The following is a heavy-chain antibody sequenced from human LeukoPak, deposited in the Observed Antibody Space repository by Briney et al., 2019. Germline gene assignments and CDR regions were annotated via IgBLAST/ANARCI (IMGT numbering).Heavy chain of an antibody. CDR2: VYSGDNT. CDR1: GFTVSDNY. J-gene: IGHJ4*02. D-gene: IGHD1-7*01. Sequence: AGGSLRLSCAASGFTVSDNYMSWVRQAPGKGLEWVSVVYSGDNTYYADSVKGRFTISRDNSKNTLYLQMNSLRAEDTAVYYCARGLELWGQGTLVTVSS. V-gene: IGHV3-53*01. CDR3: ARGLEL.